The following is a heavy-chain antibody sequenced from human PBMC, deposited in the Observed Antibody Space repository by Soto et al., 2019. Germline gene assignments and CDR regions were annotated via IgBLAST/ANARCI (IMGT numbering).Heavy chain of an antibody. Sequence: GGSLRLSCAASGFTFSSYSMNWVRQAPGKGLEWVSYISSSSSTIYYADSVKGRFTISRDNAKNSLYLQMNSLRDEDTAVYYCARELPSSSWYRAYYYYGMDVWGQGTTVTVSS. CDR2: ISSSSSTI. V-gene: IGHV3-48*02. J-gene: IGHJ6*02. D-gene: IGHD6-13*01. CDR1: GFTFSSYS. CDR3: ARELPSSSWYRAYYYYGMDV.